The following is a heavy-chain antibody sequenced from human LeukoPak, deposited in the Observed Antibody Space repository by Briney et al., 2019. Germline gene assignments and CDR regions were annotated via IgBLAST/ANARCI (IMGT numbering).Heavy chain of an antibody. V-gene: IGHV4-61*02. CDR3: ARERCSSCCFDY. D-gene: IGHD6-13*01. J-gene: IGHJ4*02. CDR2: IYTSGST. CDR1: GGSISSDNYY. Sequence: PSETLSLTCTVSGGSISSDNYYWSWIRQPAGKGLEWIGRIYTSGSTNYNPSLKSRVTISVDTSKNQFSLKLSSVTAADTAMYYCARERCSSCCFDYWGQGTLVTVSS.